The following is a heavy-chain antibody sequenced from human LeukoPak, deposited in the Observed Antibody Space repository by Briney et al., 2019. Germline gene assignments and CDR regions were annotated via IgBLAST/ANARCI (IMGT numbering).Heavy chain of an antibody. J-gene: IGHJ2*01. V-gene: IGHV3-7*01. CDR2: IKPDEGEK. D-gene: IGHD3-10*01. CDR3: VRYYTRQSWYFDL. Sequence: GGSLRLSCAASGFTFSSEWMSWVRQAPGKGLEWVANIKPDEGEKYYVDSVKGRFTVSRDNAKNTLYLQMNRLRAEDTAVYYCVRYYTRQSWYFDLWGRGTLVTVSS. CDR1: GFTFSSEW.